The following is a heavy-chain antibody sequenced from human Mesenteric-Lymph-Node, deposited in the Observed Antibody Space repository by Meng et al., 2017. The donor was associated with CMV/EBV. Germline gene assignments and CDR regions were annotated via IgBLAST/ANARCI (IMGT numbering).Heavy chain of an antibody. CDR2: IDNDGGST. Sequence: GESLKISCAASGFTFSSHWMHWVRQAPGKGLVWVSRIDNDGGSTTYADSVKGRFTVSRDNARNTLYLQMNSLRAEDTAVYYCARAPPVDTAMEIWGQGTLVTVSS. V-gene: IGHV3-74*03. CDR3: ARAPPVDTAMEI. CDR1: GFTFSSHW. D-gene: IGHD5-18*01. J-gene: IGHJ4*02.